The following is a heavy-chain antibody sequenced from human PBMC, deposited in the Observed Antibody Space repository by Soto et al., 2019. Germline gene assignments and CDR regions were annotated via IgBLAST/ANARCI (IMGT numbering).Heavy chain of an antibody. CDR1: GFTFSNYG. CDR2: ISYDGSNK. J-gene: IGHJ6*02. D-gene: IGHD1-26*01. CDR3: AKGFQSYVGYYGMDV. Sequence: QVQLVESGGGVVQPGGSLRLSCAASGFTFSNYGMHWVRQAPGKGLEWVAIISYDGSNKYYADSVKGRFTISRDNSKNTLYLQMNSLRAEDTAVYYCAKGFQSYVGYYGMDVWGQGTTVTVSS. V-gene: IGHV3-30*18.